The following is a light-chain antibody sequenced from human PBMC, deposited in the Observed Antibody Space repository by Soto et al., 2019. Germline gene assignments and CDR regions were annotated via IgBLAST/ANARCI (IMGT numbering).Light chain of an antibody. V-gene: IGLV2-14*03. CDR1: SSDVGGYNY. Sequence: QSALTQPASVSGSPGQSITISCTGTSSDVGGYNYVSWYQHHPGKAPKLMIYDVSNRPSGVSNRFSGSKSGNTASLTISGLQAEDEADYYCSSYTSSTTLDVVXGGGTKVTVL. CDR2: DVS. CDR3: SSYTSSTTLDVV. J-gene: IGLJ2*01.